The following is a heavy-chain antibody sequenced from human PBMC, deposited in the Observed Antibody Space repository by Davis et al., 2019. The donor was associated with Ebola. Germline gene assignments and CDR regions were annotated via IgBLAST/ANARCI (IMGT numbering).Heavy chain of an antibody. CDR1: GGSISSGTYY. J-gene: IGHJ2*01. CDR2: TYYNGRT. D-gene: IGHD6-6*01. CDR3: ARLSGLFSSSSGALYFDL. V-gene: IGHV4-39*07. Sequence: SETLSLTCSVSGGSISSGTYYWGWVRQPPGKGLEWIGATYYNGRTYYNSSPESRVTISLDTSKNQFSLKLRSVTAADTAVYFCARLSGLFSSSSGALYFDLWGRGTLVSVSS.